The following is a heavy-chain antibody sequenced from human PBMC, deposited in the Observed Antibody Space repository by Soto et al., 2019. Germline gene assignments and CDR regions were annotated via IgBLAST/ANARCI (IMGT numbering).Heavy chain of an antibody. CDR1: GYTFTSYV. V-gene: IGHV1-18*01. J-gene: IGHJ4*02. CDR3: ARGDSTMVRGVILDFDY. D-gene: IGHD3-10*01. CDR2: ISASNGNT. Sequence: ASVKVSCKASGYTFTSYVISWVRQAPGQGLEWMGWISASNGNTNYAQKLQGRVTMTTDTSTSTAYMELRSLRSDDTAVYYCARGDSTMVRGVILDFDYWDQGTLVTVSS.